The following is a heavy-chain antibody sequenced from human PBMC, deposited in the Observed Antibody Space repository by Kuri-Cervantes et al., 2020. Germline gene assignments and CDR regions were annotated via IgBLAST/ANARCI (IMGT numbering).Heavy chain of an antibody. V-gene: IGHV3-33*01. CDR2: IWYDGSKK. Sequence: GESLKISCAASGFTFSYYVIHWVRQAPGKGLEWVTVIWYDGSKKYYADSVKGRFTISGDNSKNTLYLQMNSLRAEDTAVYYCARGLSSGWLDYWGQGTLVTVSS. J-gene: IGHJ4*02. D-gene: IGHD6-19*01. CDR3: ARGLSSGWLDY. CDR1: GFTFSYYV.